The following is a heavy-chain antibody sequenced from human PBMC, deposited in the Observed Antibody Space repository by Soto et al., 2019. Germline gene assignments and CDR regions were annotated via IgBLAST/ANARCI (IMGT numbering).Heavy chain of an antibody. V-gene: IGHV4-4*02. J-gene: IGHJ6*02. D-gene: IGHD4-17*01. CDR1: GGSISSSNW. CDR3: ARAPDDYGVPNYGMDV. CDR2: IYHSGST. Sequence: PSETLSLTCAVSGGSISSSNWWSWVRQPPGKGLEWIGEIYHSGSTNYNPSLKSRVTISVDKSKNQFSLKLSSVTAADTAVYYCARAPDDYGVPNYGMDVWGQGTTVTVSS.